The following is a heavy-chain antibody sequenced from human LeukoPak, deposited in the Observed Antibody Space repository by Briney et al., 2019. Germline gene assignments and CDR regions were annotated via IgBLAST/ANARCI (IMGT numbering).Heavy chain of an antibody. V-gene: IGHV3-74*01. D-gene: IGHD3-16*01. CDR2: MNSGGTTI. J-gene: IGHJ4*01. CDR3: IREVQVRASASLGL. Sequence: QPGGSLRLSCAASGFSISGYWMHWVRQAAGEGLVWVSRMNSGGTTINYADSVKGRFTISRDNVDNTLHLQVNSLRVEDTAVYYCIREVQVRASASLGLWGQGTLVTVSS. CDR1: GFSISGYW.